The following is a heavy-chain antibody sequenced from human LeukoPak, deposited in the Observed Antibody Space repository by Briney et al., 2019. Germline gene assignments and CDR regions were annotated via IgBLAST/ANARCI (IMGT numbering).Heavy chain of an antibody. CDR3: ARGPMGYFDWLLRKWKYKSLLDY. D-gene: IGHD3-9*01. Sequence: GASVKVSCKASGYTFTGYYMHWVRQAPGQGLEWMGWINPNSGGTNYAQKFQGRVTMTRNTSISTAYMELSSLRSEDTAVYYCARGPMGYFDWLLRKWKYKSLLDYWGQGTLVTVSS. V-gene: IGHV1-2*02. CDR1: GYTFTGYY. J-gene: IGHJ4*02. CDR2: INPNSGGT.